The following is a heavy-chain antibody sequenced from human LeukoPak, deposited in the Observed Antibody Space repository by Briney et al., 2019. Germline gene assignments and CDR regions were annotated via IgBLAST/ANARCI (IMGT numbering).Heavy chain of an antibody. CDR2: IGWDGGYT. J-gene: IGHJ4*02. D-gene: IGHD4-23*01. CDR1: GFTFDDYA. CDR3: ARGGSYGGYHSY. V-gene: IGHV3-43D*03. Sequence: GGSLRLSCAASGFTFDDYAMHWARQAPGRGLEWVSLIGWDGGYTYYADSVKGRFTISRDNAKNSLYLQMNSLRAEDTALYYCARGGSYGGYHSYWGQGTLVTVSS.